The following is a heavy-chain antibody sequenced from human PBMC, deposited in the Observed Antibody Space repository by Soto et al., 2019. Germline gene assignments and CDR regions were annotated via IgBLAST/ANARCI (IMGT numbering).Heavy chain of an antibody. J-gene: IGHJ3*02. CDR3: ARARRHSDAFDI. D-gene: IGHD6-25*01. CDR1: GGSISSYY. Sequence: KPSETLSLTCTVSGGSISSYYCSWIRQPPGKGLEWIGYIYYSGSTNYNPSLKSRVTISVDTSKNQFSLKLSSVTAADTAVYYCARARRHSDAFDIWGQGTMVTVSS. V-gene: IGHV4-59*01. CDR2: IYYSGST.